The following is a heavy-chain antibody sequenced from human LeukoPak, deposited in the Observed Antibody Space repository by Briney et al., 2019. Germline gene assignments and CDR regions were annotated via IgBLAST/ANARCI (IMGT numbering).Heavy chain of an antibody. CDR3: AKEDLGYCSGGSCGWFDP. J-gene: IGHJ5*02. CDR1: GFTFSSYA. Sequence: PGRSLRLSCAASGFTFSSYAMHWVRQAPGKGLEWVAVISYDGSNKYYADSVKGRFTISRDNSKNTLYLQMNSLRAEDTAVYYCAKEDLGYCSGGSCGWFDPWGQGTLVTVSS. CDR2: ISYDGSNK. V-gene: IGHV3-30*04. D-gene: IGHD2-15*01.